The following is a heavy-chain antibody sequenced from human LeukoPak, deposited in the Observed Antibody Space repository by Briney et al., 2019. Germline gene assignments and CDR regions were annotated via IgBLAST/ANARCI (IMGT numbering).Heavy chain of an antibody. J-gene: IGHJ6*04. CDR3: ARGGGWFGEFDYYGMDV. D-gene: IGHD3-10*01. CDR2: INHSGST. CDR1: GGSFSGYY. Sequence: SETLSLTCAVYGGSFSGYYWSWIRQPPGKGLELIGEINHSGSTNYNPSLKSRVTISVDTSKNQFSLKLSSVTAADTAVYYCARGGGWFGEFDYYGMDVWGKGTTVTVSS. V-gene: IGHV4-34*01.